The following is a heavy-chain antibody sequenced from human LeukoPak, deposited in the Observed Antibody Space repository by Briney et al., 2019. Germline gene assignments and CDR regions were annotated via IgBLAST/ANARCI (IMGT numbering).Heavy chain of an antibody. D-gene: IGHD5-24*01. V-gene: IGHV4-59*01. CDR1: GGSFSGYY. CDR2: IYYSGST. CDR3: ARAHPRSGRLQLGFDY. J-gene: IGHJ4*02. Sequence: SETLSLTCAVYGGSFSGYYWSWIRQPPGEGLEWIGYIYYSGSTNDNPSLKSRVTISVDTSKNQFSLKLSSVTAADTAVYYCARAHPRSGRLQLGFDYWGQGTLVTVSS.